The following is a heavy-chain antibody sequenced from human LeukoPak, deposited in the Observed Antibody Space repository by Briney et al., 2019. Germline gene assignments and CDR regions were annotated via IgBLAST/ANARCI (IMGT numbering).Heavy chain of an antibody. CDR2: IYHRGST. J-gene: IGHJ4*02. V-gene: IGHV4-38-2*02. Sequence: SETLSLTCTVSGGSISTYYWSWIRQPPGKGLERVGSIYHRGSTYYNPSLRSRVTISLDRSKKKFSLKLTSVTAADTAVYFCARGAEYYAIWRGYAGYSDYWGQGIPVTVSS. CDR3: ARGAEYYAIWRGYAGYSDY. D-gene: IGHD3-3*01. CDR1: GGSISTYY.